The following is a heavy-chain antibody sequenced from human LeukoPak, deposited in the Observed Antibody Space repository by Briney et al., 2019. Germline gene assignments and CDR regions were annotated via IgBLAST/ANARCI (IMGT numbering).Heavy chain of an antibody. J-gene: IGHJ4*02. Sequence: GGSLRLSCAASGFTFSSYAMGCVRQAPGKGLEGVSRISANGDTIKYADSVKGRFTIPRDNAKNTVLLQMNSLRVDDTAVYYCAKEGRIAAGTGDYFDYWGQGTLVTVSS. CDR3: AKEGRIAAGTGDYFDY. D-gene: IGHD6-13*01. CDR2: ISANGDTI. CDR1: GFTFSSYA. V-gene: IGHV3-23*01.